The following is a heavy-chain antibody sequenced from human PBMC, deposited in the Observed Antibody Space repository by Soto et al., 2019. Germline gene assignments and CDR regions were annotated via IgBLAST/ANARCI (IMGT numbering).Heavy chain of an antibody. D-gene: IGHD3-16*01. CDR3: AKGGTYYFDS. CDR1: GASISNFY. V-gene: IGHV4-4*07. CDR2: LYTRGTT. J-gene: IGHJ4*02. Sequence: SETLSLTCSVSGASISNFYWSWIRQSAGKGLEWIGRLYTRGTTDYNPSLKSRVTMSIDTSKNRVSLSLTSVTAADTAVYYCAKGGTYYFDSWGQGIVVTSPQ.